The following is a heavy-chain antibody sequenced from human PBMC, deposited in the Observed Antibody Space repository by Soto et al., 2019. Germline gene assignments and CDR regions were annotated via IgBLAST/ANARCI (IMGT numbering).Heavy chain of an antibody. CDR1: GFTFNIYG. J-gene: IGHJ4*02. CDR2: ISYDGSKQ. V-gene: IGHV3-30*18. CDR3: AKDQASGQGSFDS. Sequence: SLRLSCAASGFTFNIYGMHWVRQAPDKGLEWVALISYDGSKQYYADSVKGRFTISRDNSKNTLFLQMNSLRADDTAVYYCAKDQASGQGSFDSWGQGTLVTVSS.